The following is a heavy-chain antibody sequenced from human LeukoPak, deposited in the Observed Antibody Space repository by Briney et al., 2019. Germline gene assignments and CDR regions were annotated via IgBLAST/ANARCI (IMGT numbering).Heavy chain of an antibody. CDR3: ARDHAYRADY. J-gene: IGHJ4*02. CDR2: INQDESKK. Sequence: GGSLRLSCAASRFTFSNDWMCWVRQAPGKGLEWVANINQDESKKYYADSVKGRFTISRDNAKNSLYLQMSSLTAEDTDIYYCARDHAYRADYWGQGTLVTVSS. CDR1: RFTFSNDW. D-gene: IGHD2-2*01. V-gene: IGHV3-7*01.